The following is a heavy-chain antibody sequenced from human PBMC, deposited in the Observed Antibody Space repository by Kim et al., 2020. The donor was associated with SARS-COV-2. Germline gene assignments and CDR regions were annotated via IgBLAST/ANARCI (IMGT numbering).Heavy chain of an antibody. V-gene: IGHV3-13*01. Sequence: GGSLRLSCAASGFTFSSYDMHWVRQATGKGLEWVSAIGTAGDTYYPGSVKGRFTISRENAKNSLYLQMNRLRAGDTAVYYCARATVAARLRYYYYYMDVWGKGTTVTVSS. CDR2: IGTAGDT. CDR3: ARATVAARLRYYYYYMDV. CDR1: GFTFSSYD. J-gene: IGHJ6*03. D-gene: IGHD6-6*01.